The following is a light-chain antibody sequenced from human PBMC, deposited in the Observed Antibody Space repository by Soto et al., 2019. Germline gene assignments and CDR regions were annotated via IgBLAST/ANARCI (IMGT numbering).Light chain of an antibody. V-gene: IGKV3-15*01. Sequence: IVMKQSPATLSVYPGERATLSCRASQSVSSNLAWYQQKPGQAPRLLIYGASTRATGIPARFSGSGSGTEFTLTISCLQSEDFATYYCQQYYSYPHTFGGGTKVDI. J-gene: IGKJ4*01. CDR1: QSVSSN. CDR3: QQYYSYPHT. CDR2: GAS.